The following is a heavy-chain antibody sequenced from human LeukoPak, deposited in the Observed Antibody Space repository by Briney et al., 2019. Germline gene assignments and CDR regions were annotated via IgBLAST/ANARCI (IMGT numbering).Heavy chain of an antibody. CDR3: ARTGYSSSLDYYGMDV. Sequence: SETLSLTCTVSGGSISSGGYYWSWIRQHPGKGLEWIGYIYYSGSTYYSPSLKSRVTISVDTSKNQFSLKLSSVTAADTAVYYCARTGYSSSLDYYGMDVWGQGTTVTVSS. CDR1: GGSISSGGYY. D-gene: IGHD6-13*01. V-gene: IGHV4-31*03. CDR2: IYYSGST. J-gene: IGHJ6*02.